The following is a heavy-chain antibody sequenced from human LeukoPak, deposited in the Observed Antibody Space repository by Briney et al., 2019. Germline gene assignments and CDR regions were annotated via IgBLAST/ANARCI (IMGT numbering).Heavy chain of an antibody. J-gene: IGHJ4*02. CDR2: IIPIFGTA. CDR3: ARSGQQLTFDY. CDR1: GGTFGSYA. Sequence: GASVKVSCKASGGTFGSYAISWVRQAPGQGLEWMGGIIPIFGTANYAQKFQGRVTITADKSTSTAYMELSSLRSEDTAVYYCARSGQQLTFDYWGQGTLVTVSS. V-gene: IGHV1-69*06. D-gene: IGHD6-13*01.